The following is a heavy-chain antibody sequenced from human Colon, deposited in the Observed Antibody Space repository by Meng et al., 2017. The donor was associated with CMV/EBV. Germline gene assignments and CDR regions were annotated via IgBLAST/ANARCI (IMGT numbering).Heavy chain of an antibody. CDR1: GFSFSDYA. Sequence: GESLKISCTTSGFSFSDYAMHWVRQAPGKGLEWVALISYDGSHDYYIDSLKGRFTVSRDNSKNTHYLQMNSLRNDDTAMYYCMRGGFYDSGGWQGSDYWGQGTLVTVSS. J-gene: IGHJ4*02. CDR2: ISYDGSHD. CDR3: MRGGFYDSGGWQGSDY. D-gene: IGHD3-22*01. V-gene: IGHV3-30*04.